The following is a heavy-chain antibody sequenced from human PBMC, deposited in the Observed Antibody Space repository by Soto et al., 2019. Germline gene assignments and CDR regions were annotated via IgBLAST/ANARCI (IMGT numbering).Heavy chain of an antibody. CDR2: INPNSGGT. CDR1: GYTSTGYY. CDR3: ASGDILTYDTLIGCRFDGMDV. J-gene: IGHJ6*02. V-gene: IGHV1-2*02. D-gene: IGHD3-9*01. Sequence: GASVKVSCKASGYTSTGYYMHWVRQAPGQGLEWMGWINPNSGGTNYAQRFQGRVTMTRDTSISTAYMELSRLRSDDTAVYYCASGDILTYDTLIGCRFDGMDVWGQGTTVTVSS.